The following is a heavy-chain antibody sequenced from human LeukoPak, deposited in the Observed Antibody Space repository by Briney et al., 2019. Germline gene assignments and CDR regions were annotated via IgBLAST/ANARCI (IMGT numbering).Heavy chain of an antibody. V-gene: IGHV3-30*02. D-gene: IGHD3-22*01. CDR1: GFTFSSYG. Sequence: GGSLRLSCAASGFTFSSYGMHWVRQAPGKGLEWVAFIRYDGSNKYYADSVKGRFTISRDNSKNTLYLQMNSLRAEDTAVYYCAKAGHYYDSSGYYYGYWGQGTLVTVSS. CDR3: AKAGHYYDSSGYYYGY. CDR2: IRYDGSNK. J-gene: IGHJ4*02.